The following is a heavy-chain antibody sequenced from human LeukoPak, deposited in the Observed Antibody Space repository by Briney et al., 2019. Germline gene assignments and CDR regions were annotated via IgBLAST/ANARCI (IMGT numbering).Heavy chain of an antibody. Sequence: GASVKVSCKASGGTFSSYAISWVRQAPGQGLEWMGRIIPIFGTANYAQKFQGGVTITTDESTSTAYMELSSLRSEDTAVYYCARDFFRDGYINFDYWGRGTLVTVSS. V-gene: IGHV1-69*05. CDR2: IIPIFGTA. CDR3: ARDFFRDGYINFDY. J-gene: IGHJ4*02. D-gene: IGHD5-18*01. CDR1: GGTFSSYA.